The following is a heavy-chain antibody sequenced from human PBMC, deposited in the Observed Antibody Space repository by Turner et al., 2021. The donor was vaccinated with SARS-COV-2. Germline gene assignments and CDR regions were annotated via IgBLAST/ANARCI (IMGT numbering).Heavy chain of an antibody. CDR2: ISSSSSYI. D-gene: IGHD3-3*01. Sequence: EMQLVESGGGLVKPGGSLRLSCAASGFTFSSYNMNWVRQAPGKVLEWVSSISSSSSYIYYADSVKGRFTISRDNAKNSLYLQMDSLRAEDTAVYYCARSRLDLWSDYYMGAFDYRGQGTLVTVSS. CDR1: GFTFSSYN. CDR3: ARSRLDLWSDYYMGAFDY. J-gene: IGHJ4*02. V-gene: IGHV3-21*01.